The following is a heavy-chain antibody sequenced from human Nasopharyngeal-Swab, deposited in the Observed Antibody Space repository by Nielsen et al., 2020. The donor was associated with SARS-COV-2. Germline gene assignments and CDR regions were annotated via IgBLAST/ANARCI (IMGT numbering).Heavy chain of an antibody. D-gene: IGHD3-9*01. J-gene: IGHJ5*01. Sequence: GGSLRLSCEASGFIFNTYGLNWVRQAPGKGLEWISYISDDNTIFYADSVKGRFTISRDNAKNSLGLQMNSLRDDDTAVYYCARDVELLTNYYALDSWGQGTLATVSS. CDR3: ARDVELLTNYYALDS. CDR1: GFIFNTYG. V-gene: IGHV3-48*02. CDR2: ISDDNTI.